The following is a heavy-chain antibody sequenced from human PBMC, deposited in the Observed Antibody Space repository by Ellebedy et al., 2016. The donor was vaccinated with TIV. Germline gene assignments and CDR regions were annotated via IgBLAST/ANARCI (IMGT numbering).Heavy chain of an antibody. CDR1: GGSISSYY. D-gene: IGHD3-10*01. V-gene: IGHV4-59*01. CDR2: IYYSGST. CDR3: ARGGYGSGSYYSSN. J-gene: IGHJ4*02. Sequence: MPGGSLRLSCTVSGGSISSYYWSWIRQPPGKGLEWIGYIYYSGSTNYNPSLKHRVTISVDTSKNQFSLKLSSVTAADTAVYYCARGGYGSGSYYSSNWGQGTLVTVSS.